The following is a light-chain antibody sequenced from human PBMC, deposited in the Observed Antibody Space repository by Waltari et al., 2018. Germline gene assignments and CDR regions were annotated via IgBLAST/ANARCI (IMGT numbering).Light chain of an antibody. J-gene: IGLJ3*02. CDR3: ASYISYSTLEL. Sequence: QSALTQPASVSGSPGQSISISCTGTSSDVGAYNYVSWYQQHPGKAPRLIIFDVSSRPSGFSSRFSGSKSGNTASLTISGLQGEDEAKYYCASYISYSTLELFGGGTSLTVL. V-gene: IGLV2-14*03. CDR1: SSDVGAYNY. CDR2: DVS.